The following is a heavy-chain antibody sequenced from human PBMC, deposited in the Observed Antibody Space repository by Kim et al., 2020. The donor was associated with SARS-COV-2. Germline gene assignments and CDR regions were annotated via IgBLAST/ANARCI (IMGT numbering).Heavy chain of an antibody. D-gene: IGHD6-19*01. CDR1: GFTFDDYA. CDR2: ISWNSGSI. V-gene: IGHV3-9*01. Sequence: GGSLRLSCAASGFTFDDYAMHWVRQAPGKGLEWVSGISWNSGSIGYADSVKGRFTISRDNAKNSLYLQMNSLRAEDTALYYCATSPKQWLGYHDAFDIWGQGTMVTVSS. J-gene: IGHJ3*02. CDR3: ATSPKQWLGYHDAFDI.